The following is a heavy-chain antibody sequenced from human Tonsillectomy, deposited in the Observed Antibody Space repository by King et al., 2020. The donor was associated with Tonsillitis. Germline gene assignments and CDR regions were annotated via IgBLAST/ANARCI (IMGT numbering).Heavy chain of an antibody. Sequence: VQLVESGGGLVKPGGSLRLSCAASGFTFSDYYMNWIRQAPGKGLEWVSYISSSGSTIHYADSVKGRFTISRDNANNSLYLQMNSLRAEDTAVYYCARAPYYAPLGYFQHWGQGTLVTVSS. J-gene: IGHJ1*01. V-gene: IGHV3-11*01. D-gene: IGHD2/OR15-2a*01. CDR3: ARAPYYAPLGYFQH. CDR2: ISSSGSTI. CDR1: GFTFSDYY.